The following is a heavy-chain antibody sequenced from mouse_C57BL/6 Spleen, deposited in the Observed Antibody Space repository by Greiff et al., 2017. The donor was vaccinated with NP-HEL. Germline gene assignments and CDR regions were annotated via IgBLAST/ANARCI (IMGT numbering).Heavy chain of an antibody. D-gene: IGHD1-1*02. J-gene: IGHJ2*01. CDR1: GYAFSSYW. CDR3: ARRGGSPAYFDY. V-gene: IGHV1-80*01. CDR2: IYPGDGDT. Sequence: QVQLQQSGAELVKPGASVKISCKASGYAFSSYWMNWVKQRPGKGLEWIGQIYPGDGDTNYNGKFKGKATLTADKSSSTAYMQLSSLTSEDSAVYFCARRGGSPAYFDYWGQGTTLTVSS.